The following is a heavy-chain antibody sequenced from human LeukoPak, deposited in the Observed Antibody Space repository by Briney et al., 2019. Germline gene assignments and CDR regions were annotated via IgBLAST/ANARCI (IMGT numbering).Heavy chain of an antibody. D-gene: IGHD3-22*01. CDR2: ISSSSSTDI. CDR1: GFTFNTYS. V-gene: IGHV3-21*06. Sequence: GGSLRLSCAAPGFTFNTYSMNWVRQAPGRGLEWVSSISSSSSTDIYYADSVKGRFTISRDNAKNSLYLQINSLRAEDTAIYYCARRGFYDSSGYDYWGQGTLVTVSS. J-gene: IGHJ4*02. CDR3: ARRGFYDSSGYDY.